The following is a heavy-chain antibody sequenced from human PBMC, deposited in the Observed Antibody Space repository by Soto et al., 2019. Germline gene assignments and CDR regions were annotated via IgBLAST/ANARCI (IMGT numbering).Heavy chain of an antibody. J-gene: IGHJ3*02. Sequence: QVQLVQSGAEVKKPGSSVKVSCKASGGNFRSESINWVRQAPGQGLEWMGGIIPFFGTSDYAQKFQGRLRITADDTTSTAYLELSSLRSQDTAVYYCARGHAFGGNSDDYDIWGQGTMVTVSS. V-gene: IGHV1-69*12. CDR1: GGNFRSES. CDR3: ARGHAFGGNSDDYDI. D-gene: IGHD2-21*02. CDR2: IIPFFGTS.